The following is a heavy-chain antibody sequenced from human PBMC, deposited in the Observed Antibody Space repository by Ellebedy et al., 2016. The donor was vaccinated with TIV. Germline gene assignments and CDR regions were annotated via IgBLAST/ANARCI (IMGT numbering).Heavy chain of an antibody. CDR2: IWYDGSNK. V-gene: IGHV3-33*01. CDR3: ARDRYYYDSSGYYNFDY. D-gene: IGHD3-22*01. J-gene: IGHJ4*02. CDR1: GFTFSSYG. Sequence: GGSLRLSCAASGFTFSSYGMHWVRQAPGKGLEWVAVIWYDGSNKYYADSVKGRFTISRDNAKNSLYLQMNSLRAEDTAVYYCARDRYYYDSSGYYNFDYWGQGTLVTVSS.